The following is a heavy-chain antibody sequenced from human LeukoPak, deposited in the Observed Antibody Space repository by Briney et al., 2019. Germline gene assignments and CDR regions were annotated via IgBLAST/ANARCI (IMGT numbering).Heavy chain of an antibody. CDR2: IYSGGST. V-gene: IGHV3-53*01. CDR1: GFTVSSNY. Sequence: GGSLRLSCAASGFTVSSNYMSWVRQAPGKGLEWVSVIYSGGSTYYADSVKGRVTISRDNSKNTLYLQMNSLRGEDTAVYYCAKSGLNRFDYWGQGTLVTVSS. CDR3: AKSGLNRFDY. J-gene: IGHJ4*02. D-gene: IGHD2-15*01.